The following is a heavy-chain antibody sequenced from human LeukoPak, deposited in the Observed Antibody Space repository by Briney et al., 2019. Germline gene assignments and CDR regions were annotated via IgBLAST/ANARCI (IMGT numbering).Heavy chain of an antibody. CDR1: GYTFSSYA. V-gene: IGHV3-30-3*01. CDR3: ARRGDGAFDI. Sequence: GGSLRLSCTGSGYTFSSYAMHWVRQAPGKGLEWVAVISYDGSNKYYADSVKGRFTISRDNSKNTLYLQMNSLRAEDTAVYYCARRGDGAFDIWGQGTMVTVSS. CDR2: ISYDGSNK. J-gene: IGHJ3*02.